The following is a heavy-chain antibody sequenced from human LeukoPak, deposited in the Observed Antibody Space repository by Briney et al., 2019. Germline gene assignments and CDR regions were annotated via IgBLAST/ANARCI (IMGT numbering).Heavy chain of an antibody. CDR3: ARWEGGSYYDFDY. CDR2: INHSGST. D-gene: IGHD1-26*01. CDR1: GGSFSGYY. J-gene: IGHJ4*02. V-gene: IGHV4-34*01. Sequence: SEALSPTCAVYGGSFSGYYWSWIRQPPGKGLEWIGEINHSGSTNYNPSLKSRVTISVDTSKNQFSLKLSSVTAADTAVCYCARWEGGSYYDFDYWGQGTLVTVSS.